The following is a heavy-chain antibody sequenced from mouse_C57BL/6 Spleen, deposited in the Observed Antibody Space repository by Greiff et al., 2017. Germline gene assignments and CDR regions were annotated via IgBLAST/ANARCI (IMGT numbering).Heavy chain of an antibody. Sequence: EVKLMESEGGLVQPGSSMKLSCTASGFTFSDYYMAWVRQVPEKGLEWVANINYDGSSTYYLDSLKSRFIISRDNAKNILYLQMSSLKSEDTATYYCARDRGSRLGYFDVWGTGTTVTVSS. J-gene: IGHJ1*03. CDR3: ARDRGSRLGYFDV. D-gene: IGHD1-1*01. V-gene: IGHV5-16*01. CDR1: GFTFSDYY. CDR2: INYDGSST.